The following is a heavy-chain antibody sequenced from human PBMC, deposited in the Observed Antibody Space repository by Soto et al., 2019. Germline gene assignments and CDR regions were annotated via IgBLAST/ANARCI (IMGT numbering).Heavy chain of an antibody. CDR1: GFTVSSNY. J-gene: IGHJ3*02. CDR2: IYSGGST. D-gene: IGHD6-13*01. Sequence: EVPLVESGGGLVQPGGSLRLSCAASGFTVSSNYMSWVRQAPGKGLEWVSVIYSGGSTYYADSVKGRFTISRDNSKNTLYLQMNSLRAEDTAVYYCAIAGIAAAIPGSAFDIWGQGTMVTVSS. CDR3: AIAGIAAAIPGSAFDI. V-gene: IGHV3-66*01.